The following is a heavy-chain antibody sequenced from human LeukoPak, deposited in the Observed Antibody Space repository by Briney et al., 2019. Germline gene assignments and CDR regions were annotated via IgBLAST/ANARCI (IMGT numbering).Heavy chain of an antibody. CDR2: ISSSSSYI. D-gene: IGHD3-3*01. V-gene: IGHV3-21*01. Sequence: GGSLRLSCAASGFTFSSYSMNWVRQAPGKGLEWVSSISSSSSYIYYADSVKGRFTISRDNAKNSLYLQMNSLRAEDTAVYYCARDFWSGYRAPPGYWGQGTLVTVSS. CDR3: ARDFWSGYRAPPGY. J-gene: IGHJ4*02. CDR1: GFTFSSYS.